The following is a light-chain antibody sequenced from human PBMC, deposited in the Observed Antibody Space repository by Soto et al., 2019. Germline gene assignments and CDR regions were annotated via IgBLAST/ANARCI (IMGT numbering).Light chain of an antibody. J-gene: IGLJ2*01. Sequence: QSVLTQPPSASGTPGQRVTISCSGSSSNIGSNYVYWYQHLPGTAPKLLIYRNNQRPSGVPDRFSGSKSGTSASLAISGLRSEDEADYYCAAWDDSLSGRHVVFGGGTQLTVL. CDR1: SSNIGSNY. CDR2: RNN. V-gene: IGLV1-47*01. CDR3: AAWDDSLSGRHVV.